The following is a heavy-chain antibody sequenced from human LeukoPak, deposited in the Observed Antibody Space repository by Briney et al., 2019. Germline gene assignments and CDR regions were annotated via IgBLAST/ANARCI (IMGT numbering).Heavy chain of an antibody. CDR2: INPNSGGT. CDR3: ATSLGPDY. CDR1: GYTFTGYY. J-gene: IGHJ4*02. Sequence: ASVKVSCKASGYTFTGYYMHWVRQAPGQGLEWMGWINPNSGGTNYAQKFQGRVTMTRDTSTSTVYMELSSLRSEDTAVYYCATSLGPDYWGQGTLVTVSS. V-gene: IGHV1-2*02.